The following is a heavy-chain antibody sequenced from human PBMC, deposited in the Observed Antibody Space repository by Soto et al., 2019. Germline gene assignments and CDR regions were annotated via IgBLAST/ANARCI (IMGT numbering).Heavy chain of an antibody. D-gene: IGHD1-26*01. V-gene: IGHV1-3*01. CDR2: LTAGNGNR. CDR1: GYTFTGFA. Sequence: QVQLVQSGAEVRKPGASVQVSCKASGYTFTGFAVHWVRQAPGQSLEWMGWLTAGNGNRKYSQNFQGRVTITSDTSATTSYMELSSLXSEDTAVYFCARDGGGRVGATLYDYWGQGTLVTVSS. J-gene: IGHJ4*02. CDR3: ARDGGGRVGATLYDY.